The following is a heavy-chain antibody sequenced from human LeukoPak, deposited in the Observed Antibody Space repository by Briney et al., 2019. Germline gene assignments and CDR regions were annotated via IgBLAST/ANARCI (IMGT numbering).Heavy chain of an antibody. Sequence: ASVKVSCKASGYTFTGYYMHWVRQAPGQGLEWMGWINPNSGGTNYAQKFQGRVTMTRDTSISTAYMELSRLRSDDTAVYYCARVPNWGWAFDIWGQGTTVTVSS. CDR2: INPNSGGT. J-gene: IGHJ6*02. V-gene: IGHV1-2*02. CDR1: GYTFTGYY. D-gene: IGHD7-27*01. CDR3: ARVPNWGWAFDI.